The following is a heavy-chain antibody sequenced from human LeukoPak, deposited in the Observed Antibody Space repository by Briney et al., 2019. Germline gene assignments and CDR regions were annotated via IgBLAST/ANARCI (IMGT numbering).Heavy chain of an antibody. CDR2: IRSDGSTT. J-gene: IGHJ4*02. Sequence: GGSLRLSCAASGFPFRSYCMQWVRQAPGKGLVWVSHIRSDGSTTSYADSVKGRFTISRDNAKNTLYLQMNSLRAEDTAVYYCARDYRYGFDYWGQGTLVTVSS. CDR1: GFPFRSYC. D-gene: IGHD5-18*01. V-gene: IGHV3-74*01. CDR3: ARDYRYGFDY.